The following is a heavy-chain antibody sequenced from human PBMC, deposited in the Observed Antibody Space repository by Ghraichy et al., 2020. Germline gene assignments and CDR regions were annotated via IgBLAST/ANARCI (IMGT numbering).Heavy chain of an antibody. Sequence: GGSLRLSCAASGFTFSSYGMHWVRQAPGKGLEWVAVISYAGSNKYYADSVKGRFTISRDNSKNTLYLQMNSLRAEDTAVYYCARDHHSYGSPSFDYWGQGTLVTVSS. J-gene: IGHJ4*02. CDR3: ARDHHSYGSPSFDY. V-gene: IGHV3-30*03. D-gene: IGHD5-18*01. CDR2: ISYAGSNK. CDR1: GFTFSSYG.